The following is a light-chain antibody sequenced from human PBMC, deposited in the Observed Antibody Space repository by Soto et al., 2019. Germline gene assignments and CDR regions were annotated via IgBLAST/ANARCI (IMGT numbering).Light chain of an antibody. J-gene: IGLJ2*01. V-gene: IGLV2-14*03. CDR1: SSDVGVYDF. CDR2: DVN. CDR3: SSYTTSTTRV. Sequence: QSALTQPASVSGSPGQSITISCAGTSSDVGVYDFVSWYQQHPGKAPKLLIYDVNNRPAGISNRFSGSKSGNTASLTISGRQAEDEADYYCSSYTTSTTRVFGGGTKLTVL.